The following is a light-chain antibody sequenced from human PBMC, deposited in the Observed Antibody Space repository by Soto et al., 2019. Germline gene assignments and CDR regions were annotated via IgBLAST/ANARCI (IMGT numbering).Light chain of an antibody. V-gene: IGKV1-5*01. CDR3: QHYSSFPWT. CDR2: DAS. Sequence: DIPMTQSPSSLSASVGDRVTITCRASQSIGRWLAWYQQKPERAPKLLIFDASSLQTGVPARFSGSGSGTEFTLTITGLQPDDFASYFCQHYSSFPWTFGQATKVEIK. CDR1: QSIGRW. J-gene: IGKJ1*01.